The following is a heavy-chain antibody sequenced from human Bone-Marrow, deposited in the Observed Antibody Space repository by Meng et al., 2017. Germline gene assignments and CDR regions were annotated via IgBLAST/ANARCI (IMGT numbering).Heavy chain of an antibody. Sequence: SVKVSCKVSGGTFSSYAISWVRQAPGQGLEWMGGIISIFGTANYAQKFQGRVTITTDEPTSTAYMELSSLRSEDTAMYYCASGDVNYDSSGYSRGPPQPPLDYWGQGTLVTVSS. D-gene: IGHD3-22*01. CDR3: ASGDVNYDSSGYSRGPPQPPLDY. J-gene: IGHJ4*02. CDR2: IISIFGTA. V-gene: IGHV1-69*05. CDR1: GGTFSSYA.